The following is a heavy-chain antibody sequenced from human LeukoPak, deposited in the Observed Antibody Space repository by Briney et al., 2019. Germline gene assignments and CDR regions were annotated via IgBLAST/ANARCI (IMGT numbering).Heavy chain of an antibody. D-gene: IGHD2/OR15-2a*01. CDR1: GFTFSNYA. J-gene: IGHJ4*02. V-gene: IGHV3-23*01. CDR3: AKDSAKKYDDY. CDR2: ISGSDGTT. Sequence: GGSLRLSCAASGFTFSNYAMSWVRQAPGKGLEWVSGISGSDGTTYYADSVKGRFTISRDNSKNTLYLQINGLRAEDTAVYYCAKDSAKKYDDYWGQGILVTVSS.